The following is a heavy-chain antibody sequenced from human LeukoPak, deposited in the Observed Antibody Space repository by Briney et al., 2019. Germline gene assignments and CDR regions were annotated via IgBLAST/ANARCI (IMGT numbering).Heavy chain of an antibody. CDR2: IYTSGST. J-gene: IGHJ3*02. CDR1: GGSISSYY. Sequence: SGTLSLTCTVSGGSISSYYWSWIRQPAGKGLEWIGRIYTSGSTNYNPSLKSRVTMSVDTSKNQFSLKLSSVTAADTAVYYCARDRWIADPDAFDIWGQGTMVTVSS. V-gene: IGHV4-4*07. CDR3: ARDRWIADPDAFDI. D-gene: IGHD6-13*01.